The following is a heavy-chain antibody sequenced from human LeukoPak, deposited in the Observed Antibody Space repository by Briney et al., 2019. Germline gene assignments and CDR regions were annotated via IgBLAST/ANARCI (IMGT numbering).Heavy chain of an antibody. CDR1: GFMFGRLG. V-gene: IGHV3-33*06. CDR2: IWHDGSVQ. Sequence: GGSLRLSCAASGFMFGRLGMQWVRQAPGEGLEWVAMIWHDGSVQEYADSVKGRFTISRDNSQNTLYLQMNSLRDEDTAVYYCAKEGDQFRGYLDAWGKGTTVTVS. J-gene: IGHJ6*03. D-gene: IGHD3-16*01. CDR3: AKEGDQFRGYLDA.